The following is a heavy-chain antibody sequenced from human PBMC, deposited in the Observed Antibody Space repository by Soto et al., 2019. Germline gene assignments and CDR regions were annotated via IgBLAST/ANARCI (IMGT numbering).Heavy chain of an antibody. J-gene: IGHJ3*02. CDR2: INHSGST. CDR1: GGSFSGYY. D-gene: IGHD3-22*01. Sequence: QVQLQQWGAGLLKPSETLSLTCAVYGGSFSGYYWSWIRQPPGKGLEWIGEINHSGSTNYNPSLKSPVTISVDTSKNQVSLKLSSVTAADTAVYYCEGGDSSGSDLVPFDIWVQGTMVTVSS. CDR3: EGGDSSGSDLVPFDI. V-gene: IGHV4-34*01.